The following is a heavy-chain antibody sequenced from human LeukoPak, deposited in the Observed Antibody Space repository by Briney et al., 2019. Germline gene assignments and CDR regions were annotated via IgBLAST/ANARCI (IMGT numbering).Heavy chain of an antibody. D-gene: IGHD3-10*01. CDR3: ARDDRFGELHYYGMDV. CDR2: ISSSGSTI. J-gene: IGHJ6*02. CDR1: GFTFSDYY. V-gene: IGHV3-11*04. Sequence: GGSLRLSCAASGFTFSDYYMSWIRQAPGKGLEWVSYISSSGSTIYYADSVKGRFTISRDNAKNSLYLQMNSLRAEDTAVYYCARDDRFGELHYYGMDVWGQGTTVTVSS.